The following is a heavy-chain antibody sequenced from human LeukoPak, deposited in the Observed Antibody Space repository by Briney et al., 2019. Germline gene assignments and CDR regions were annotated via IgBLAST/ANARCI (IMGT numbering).Heavy chain of an antibody. J-gene: IGHJ4*02. CDR3: ARGHNYCSSTSCFFYFDY. V-gene: IGHV3-33*01. Sequence: GRSLRLSCATSGFPFSTYGFRWVRQAPGKGLEWVAALWYDGSKKYYADSVKGRLTISRDGSQNTLYLQMNSLRAEDTAVYYCARGHNYCSSTSCFFYFDYWGRGTLVTVSS. CDR2: LWYDGSKK. D-gene: IGHD2-2*01. CDR1: GFPFSTYG.